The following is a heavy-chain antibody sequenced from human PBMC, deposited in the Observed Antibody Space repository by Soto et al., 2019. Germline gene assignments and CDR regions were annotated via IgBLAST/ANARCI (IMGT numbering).Heavy chain of an antibody. V-gene: IGHV3-43*01. CDR2: ISWDGGST. Sequence: GRSLRISCAASGFTFDDYTMHWVRQAPGKGLEWVSLISWDGGSTYYADSVKGRFTISRDNSKNSLYLQMNSLRTEDTALYYCAKDMGTTMVRGVMWRGFGGMDVWGQGTTVTVSS. J-gene: IGHJ6*02. CDR1: GFTFDDYT. CDR3: AKDMGTTMVRGVMWRGFGGMDV. D-gene: IGHD3-10*01.